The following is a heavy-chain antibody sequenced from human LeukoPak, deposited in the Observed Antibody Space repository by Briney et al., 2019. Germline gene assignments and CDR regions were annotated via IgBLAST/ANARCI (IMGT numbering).Heavy chain of an antibody. Sequence: RGCLRLSCAASGFTLSSYEMNWGRPAPGEGLGRVSSIISSRSYIYYPDSVKGRFTISRDNAKTSLYLQMNSLSAEDTAVYYCARDGVEYYYGSGSLNWGQGTLVTVSS. CDR3: ARDGVEYYYGSGSLN. J-gene: IGHJ4*02. CDR1: GFTLSSYE. V-gene: IGHV3-21*01. CDR2: IISSRSYI. D-gene: IGHD3-10*01.